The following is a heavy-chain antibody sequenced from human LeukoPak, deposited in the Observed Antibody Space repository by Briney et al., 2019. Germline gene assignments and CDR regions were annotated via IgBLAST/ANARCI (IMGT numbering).Heavy chain of an antibody. V-gene: IGHV3-23*01. CDR2: ISGSGGST. CDR1: GFTFSSYA. Sequence: GGSLRLSCAASGFTFSSYAMSWVRQAPGKGLEWVSAISGSGGSTYYADSVKGRFTISRDNPKNTLYLQMNSLRAEDTAVYYCAKTEQLVGGVDYWGQGTLVTVSS. CDR3: AKTEQLVGGVDY. J-gene: IGHJ4*02. D-gene: IGHD6-6*01.